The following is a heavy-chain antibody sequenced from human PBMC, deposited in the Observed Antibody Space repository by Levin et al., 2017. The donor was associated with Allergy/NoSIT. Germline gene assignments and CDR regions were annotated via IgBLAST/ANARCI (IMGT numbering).Heavy chain of an antibody. D-gene: IGHD3-9*01. J-gene: IGHJ5*02. CDR3: VQTGTIAALCPYNWFDP. Sequence: GGSLRLSCAASEFTSSVYALSWVRQPPGKGLEWVSSITGNDARTTWYAESVKGRFSISRNYSNNTLYLHMSSLRADDTAIYYCVQTGTIAALCPYNWFDPWGQGTLVTVSS. V-gene: IGHV3-23*01. CDR1: EFTSSVYA. CDR2: ITGNDARTT.